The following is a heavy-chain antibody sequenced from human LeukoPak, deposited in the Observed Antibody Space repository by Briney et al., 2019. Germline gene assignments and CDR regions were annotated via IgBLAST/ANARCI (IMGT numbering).Heavy chain of an antibody. CDR3: AKAHDIVVVPAASYYFDY. CDR2: ISGSGGST. D-gene: IGHD2-2*01. J-gene: IGHJ4*02. CDR1: GFTFSSYA. V-gene: IGHV3-23*01. Sequence: GGSLRLSCAASGFTFSSYAMSWVRQAPGKGLEWVSAISGSGGSTYYADSVKGRFTISRDNSKNTLYLQMNSLRAEDTAVYYCAKAHDIVVVPAASYYFDYWGQGTLATVSS.